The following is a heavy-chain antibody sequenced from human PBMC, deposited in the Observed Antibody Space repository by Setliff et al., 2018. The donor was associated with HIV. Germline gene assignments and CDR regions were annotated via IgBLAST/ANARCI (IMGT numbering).Heavy chain of an antibody. D-gene: IGHD3-9*01. J-gene: IGHJ3*02. Sequence: GASVKVSCKASGDTLSSYSISWVRQAPGQGLEWMGAIIPLVGLADYAQKFQDRLTFTRDTSALTADMELSSLRTEDTAVYFCARGMNAVRYFDWLDAFDIWGQGTMVTV. CDR2: IIPLVGLA. CDR1: GDTLSSYS. CDR3: ARGMNAVRYFDWLDAFDI. V-gene: IGHV1-69*10.